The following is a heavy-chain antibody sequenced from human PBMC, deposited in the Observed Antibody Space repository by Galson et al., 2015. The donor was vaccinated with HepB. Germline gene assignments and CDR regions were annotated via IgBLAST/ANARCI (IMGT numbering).Heavy chain of an antibody. V-gene: IGHV3-64D*06. Sequence: SLRLSCAASGFNFNYYAMHWVRQAPGRGLEYISGITNDGVGTNYAGFVNGRFTISRDNARKSLNLQVTSLRPEDTALYYCVKEDILSGFSVGSFHVWGQGTMVTVSS. J-gene: IGHJ3*01. CDR1: GFNFNYYA. CDR3: VKEDILSGFSVGSFHV. CDR2: ITNDGVGT. D-gene: IGHD3-9*01.